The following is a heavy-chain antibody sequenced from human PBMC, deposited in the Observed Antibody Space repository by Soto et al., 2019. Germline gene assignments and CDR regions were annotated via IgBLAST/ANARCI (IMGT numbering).Heavy chain of an antibody. D-gene: IGHD4-17*01. CDR1: GGYISSGGYS. J-gene: IGHJ6*02. CDR2: IYHSGTT. V-gene: IGHV4-30-2*01. CDR3: ARAHYGDYGYGMDV. Sequence: SETLSLTCAVSGGYISSGGYSWSWIRQPPGKGLEWIGYIYHSGTTYYNPSLKSRVTISVDRSKNQFSLKLSSVTAADTAVYYCARAHYGDYGYGMDVWGQGTMVTVSS.